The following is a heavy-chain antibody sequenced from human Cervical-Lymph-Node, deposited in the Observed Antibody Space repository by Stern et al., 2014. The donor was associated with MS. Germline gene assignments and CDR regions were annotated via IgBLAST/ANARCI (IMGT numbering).Heavy chain of an antibody. Sequence: VQLVESGAEVKKPGESLKISCKLSGYSFTIYYIAWVRQRPGKGLEGIVFFYPYDSDTTYSPSFQAQVPSSADKSITTAYLQWSSLRASDTAMYYCARHVQGFDYWGQGTLVTVSS. CDR1: GYSFTIYY. J-gene: IGHJ4*02. CDR3: ARHVQGFDY. V-gene: IGHV5-51*01. CDR2: FYPYDSDT.